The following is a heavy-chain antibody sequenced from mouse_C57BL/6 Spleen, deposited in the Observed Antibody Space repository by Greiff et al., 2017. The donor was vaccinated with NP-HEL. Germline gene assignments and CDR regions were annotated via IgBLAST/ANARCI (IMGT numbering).Heavy chain of an antibody. CDR1: GFTFSDYY. D-gene: IGHD2-4*01. CDR3: AREGYYDYDWFAY. CDR2: INYDGSST. Sequence: EVQLVESEGGLVQPGSSMKLSCTASGFTFSDYYMAWVRQVPEKGLEWVANINYDGSSTYYLDSLKSRFIISRDNAKNTLYLQMSSLKSEDTATYYCAREGYYDYDWFAYWGQGTLVTVSA. J-gene: IGHJ3*01. V-gene: IGHV5-16*01.